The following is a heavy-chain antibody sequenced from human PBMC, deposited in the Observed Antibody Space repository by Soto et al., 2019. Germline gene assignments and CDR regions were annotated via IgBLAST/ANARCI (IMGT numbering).Heavy chain of an antibody. CDR2: IYYIGST. CDR3: ARDLRFGDYYGMDV. J-gene: IGHJ6*02. V-gene: IGHV4-31*11. Sequence: QVQLQESGPGLVKPSQTLSLTCAVSGGSISSGGYYWSWIRQHPGKGLEWIGYIYYIGSTYYNPSLKSRVTISVDTSKNQFSLKLSSVTAADTAVYYFARDLRFGDYYGMDVWGQGTTVTVSS. D-gene: IGHD3-10*01. CDR1: GGSISSGGYY.